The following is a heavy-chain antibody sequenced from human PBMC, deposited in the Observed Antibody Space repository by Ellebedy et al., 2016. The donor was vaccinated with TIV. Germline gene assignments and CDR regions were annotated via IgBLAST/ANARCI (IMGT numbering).Heavy chain of an antibody. CDR3: AKDTNKDCRSVTCYDWFGYYYFYGLDV. CDR1: GFTFSNYA. Sequence: GESLKISCAASGFTFSNYAMHWVRQAPGKGLEWVAVISYDGRNKYYADSVKGRFTISRDNSKNTLYLQMNSLRVEDTAVYYCAKDTNKDCRSVTCYDWFGYYYFYGLDVWGQGTTVTVSS. V-gene: IGHV3-30*04. D-gene: IGHD2-2*01. CDR2: ISYDGRNK. J-gene: IGHJ6*02.